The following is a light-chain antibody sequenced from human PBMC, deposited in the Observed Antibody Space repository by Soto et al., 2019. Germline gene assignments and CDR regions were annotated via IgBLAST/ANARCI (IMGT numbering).Light chain of an antibody. CDR1: RSNIGSTF. J-gene: IGLJ3*02. Sequence: QSVVTQPPSVSGAPGQRVTISCSGSRSNIGSTFVYWFQHLPGTAPKLLVYRDDQRPSGVPDRFSGSKSGTSASLAISGLRSEDEADYYCATWDVSLSGWVFGGGTKLTVL. CDR2: RDD. CDR3: ATWDVSLSGWV. V-gene: IGLV1-47*01.